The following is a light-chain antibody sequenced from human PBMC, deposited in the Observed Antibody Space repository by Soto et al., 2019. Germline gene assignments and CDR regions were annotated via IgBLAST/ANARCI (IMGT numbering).Light chain of an antibody. CDR2: DVS. CDR3: CSYAGGNTWV. J-gene: IGLJ3*02. V-gene: IGLV2-23*02. Sequence: QSALTQPASVSGSPGQSITISCTGTSSDVGSYNLVSWYQQHPGKAPKLMIYDVSKRPSGVSNRFSGFKSGNTASLTISGLQAEDEADYYCCSYAGGNTWVFSGGTKLTVL. CDR1: SSDVGSYNL.